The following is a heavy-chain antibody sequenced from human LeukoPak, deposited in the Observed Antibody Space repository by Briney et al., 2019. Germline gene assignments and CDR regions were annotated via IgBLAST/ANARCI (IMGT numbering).Heavy chain of an antibody. CDR2: IHGDGDNI. J-gene: IGHJ5*02. CDR3: ARAQVGAPTDL. D-gene: IGHD1-26*01. V-gene: IGHV3-74*01. CDR1: GFPFSSYA. Sequence: GGSLRLSCAASGFPFSSYAMDWVRQAPGKGLVWVARIHGDGDNISYADSVRGRFTISRDNAKDTLYLHVNSLRPEDTAVYYCARAQVGAPTDLWGQGTLVTVSS.